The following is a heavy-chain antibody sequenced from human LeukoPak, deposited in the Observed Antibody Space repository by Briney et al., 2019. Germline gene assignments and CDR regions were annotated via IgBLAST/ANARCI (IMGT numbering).Heavy chain of an antibody. CDR1: GYSITSYW. Sequence: GESLKISCKCSGYSITSYWITWVRQMAGKGLEWMGRIDPSDSYNNYSPSFQGHVTISADKSISTAYLQWSSLKAPDTAMYYCARQVTYDGFHIWGQGTMVTVSS. V-gene: IGHV5-10-1*01. J-gene: IGHJ3*02. CDR3: ARQVTYDGFHI. CDR2: IDPSDSYN.